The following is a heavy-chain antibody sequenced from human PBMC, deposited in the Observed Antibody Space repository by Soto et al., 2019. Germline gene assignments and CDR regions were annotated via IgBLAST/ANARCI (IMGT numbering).Heavy chain of an antibody. CDR1: GFTFSSYW. CDR2: IKQDGSEK. D-gene: IGHD6-13*01. V-gene: IGHV3-7*01. CDR3: ARVVAAAGTAFYYYYYYMDV. Sequence: GGSLRLSCAASGFTFSSYWMSWVRQAPGKGLEWVANIKQDGSEKYYVDSVKGRFTISRDNAKNSLYLQMNSLRAEDTAVYYCARVVAAAGTAFYYYYYYMDVWGKGTTVTVSS. J-gene: IGHJ6*03.